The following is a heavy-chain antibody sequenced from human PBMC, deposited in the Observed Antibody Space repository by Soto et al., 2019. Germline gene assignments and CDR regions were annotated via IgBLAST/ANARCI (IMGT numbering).Heavy chain of an antibody. D-gene: IGHD3-22*01. CDR3: ARNYDSSGYYDY. CDR2: ISYDGSNK. Sequence: GGSLRLSCAASGFTFSSYAMHWVRQAPGKGLEWVAVISYDGSNKYYADSVKGRFTISRDNSKNTLYLQMNSLRAEDTAVYYCARNYDSSGYYDYWGQGTLVNVSS. V-gene: IGHV3-30-3*01. J-gene: IGHJ4*02. CDR1: GFTFSSYA.